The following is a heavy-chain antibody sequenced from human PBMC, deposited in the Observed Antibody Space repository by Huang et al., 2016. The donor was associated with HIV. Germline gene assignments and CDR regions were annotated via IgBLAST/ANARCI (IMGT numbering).Heavy chain of an antibody. V-gene: IGHV1-18*04. J-gene: IGHJ4*02. D-gene: IGHD6-19*01. CDR3: ARDREFSSGWGWAGYYLDY. Sequence: QVRLVQSGAEVKKPGASLKVSCKADGDTFLRYDISWVRQAPGQGLEGGGRIGLDVGGTRNAKRFQGRLTMTRETATSTAYMELRSLGADDTAVYYCARDREFSSGWGWAGYYLDYWGQGTPVLVSS. CDR1: GDTFLRYD. CDR2: IGLDVGGT.